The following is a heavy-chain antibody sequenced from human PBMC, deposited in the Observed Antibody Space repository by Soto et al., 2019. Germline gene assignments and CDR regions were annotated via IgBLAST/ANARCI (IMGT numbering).Heavy chain of an antibody. J-gene: IGHJ6*02. CDR3: AREGYCISTSCSRNYYYYGMDV. CDR1: GGTFSSYA. D-gene: IGHD2-2*01. Sequence: GASVKVSCKASGGTFSSYAISWVRQAPGQGLEWMGGIIPIFGTANYTQKFQGRVTITADESTSTAYMELSSLRSEDTAVYYCAREGYCISTSCSRNYYYYGMDVWGQGTTVTVSS. CDR2: IIPIFGTA. V-gene: IGHV1-69*13.